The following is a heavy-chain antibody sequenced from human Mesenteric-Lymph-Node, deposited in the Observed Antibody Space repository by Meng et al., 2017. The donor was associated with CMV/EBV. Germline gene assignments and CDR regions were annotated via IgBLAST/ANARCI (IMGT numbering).Heavy chain of an antibody. CDR3: ARERRERWLQYPHDAFDI. CDR1: GFTFSSYW. Sequence: GGSLRLSCAASGFTFSSYWMSWVRQAPGKGLEWVSYISSSGSTIYYADSVKGRFTISRDNAKNSLYLQMNSLRAEDTAVYYCARERRERWLQYPHDAFDIWGQGTMVTVSS. V-gene: IGHV3-48*04. CDR2: ISSSGSTI. J-gene: IGHJ3*02. D-gene: IGHD5-24*01.